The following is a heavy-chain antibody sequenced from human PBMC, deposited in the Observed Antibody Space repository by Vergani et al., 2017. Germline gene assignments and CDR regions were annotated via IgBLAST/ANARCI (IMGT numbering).Heavy chain of an antibody. CDR3: AKVPTVRRTRLGYFQH. CDR1: GFTFSSYG. V-gene: IGHV3-30*18. D-gene: IGHD2-2*01. CDR2: ISYDVINK. Sequence: QVQLVESGGGVVQRGGSLRLSCATSGFTFSSYGMHWVRQAPGKGREWVAVISYDVINKYYADSVKGRFTISRDNSKNTLYLQMNSLRAEDTAVYYCAKVPTVRRTRLGYFQHWGQGTLVTVSS. J-gene: IGHJ1*01.